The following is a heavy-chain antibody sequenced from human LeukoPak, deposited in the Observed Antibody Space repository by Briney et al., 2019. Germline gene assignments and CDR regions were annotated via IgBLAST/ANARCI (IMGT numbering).Heavy chain of an antibody. CDR2: TYSGGST. CDR3: ARGLTFLDV. D-gene: IGHD2-21*01. J-gene: IGHJ6*02. V-gene: IGHV3-53*01. CDR1: GLTVSSNY. Sequence: GGSLRLSCAASGLTVSSNYITWVRQAPGKGLEWVSVTYSGGSTFCADSVKGRFTISRDNSKNTLYLQMNSLRVDDTAVYFCARGLTFLDVWGQGTTVTVSS.